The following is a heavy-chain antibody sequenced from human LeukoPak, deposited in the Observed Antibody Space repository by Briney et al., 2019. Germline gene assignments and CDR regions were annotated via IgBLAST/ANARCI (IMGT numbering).Heavy chain of an antibody. CDR2: IKSKTDGGTT. J-gene: IGHJ4*02. CDR3: TTDPPVSGY. V-gene: IGHV3-15*01. Sequence: GGSLRLSCAASGFTFSNAWMSWVRQAPGKGLEWVGCIKSKTDGGTTDYAAPVKGRFTISRDDSKNTLYLQMNSLKTEDTAVYYCTTDPPVSGYWGQGTLVTVSS. D-gene: IGHD6-19*01. CDR1: GFTFSNAW.